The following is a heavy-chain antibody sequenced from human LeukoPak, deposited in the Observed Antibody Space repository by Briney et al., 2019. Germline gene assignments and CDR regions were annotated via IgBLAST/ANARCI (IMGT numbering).Heavy chain of an antibody. CDR1: GYTFTSYA. CDR3: ARDRKLLWFGY. V-gene: IGHV1-3*01. J-gene: IGHJ4*02. D-gene: IGHD3-10*01. Sequence: ASVKVSCRASGYTFTSYAMHWVRQAPGQRLEWMGWINAGNGNTKYSQKFQGRVTITRDTSASTAYMELSSLRSEDTAVYYCARDRKLLWFGYWGQGTLVTVSS. CDR2: INAGNGNT.